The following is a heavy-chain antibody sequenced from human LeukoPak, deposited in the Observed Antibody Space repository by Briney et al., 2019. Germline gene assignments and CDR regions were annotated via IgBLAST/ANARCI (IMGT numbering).Heavy chain of an antibody. CDR3: AKNRGAGSHYYYHMNV. V-gene: IGHV3-20*04. J-gene: IGHJ6*03. D-gene: IGHD1-26*01. Sequence: GGSLRLSCAASGFTFDNYGMSWVRQAPGKGLEWVSGLNWNGDNTGYADSVKGRFTISRDNAKNSLYLQMNSLRAEDTAVYYCAKNRGAGSHYYYHMNVWGKGTTVTVSS. CDR2: LNWNGDNT. CDR1: GFTFDNYG.